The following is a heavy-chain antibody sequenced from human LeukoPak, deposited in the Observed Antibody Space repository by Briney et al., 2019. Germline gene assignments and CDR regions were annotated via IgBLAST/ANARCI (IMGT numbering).Heavy chain of an antibody. D-gene: IGHD2-15*01. CDR3: ARDRGSGSLAS. CDR2: ISGRGEAI. Sequence: GGSLRLSCAASGFTFSSYWTSWVRQAPGKGLEWISYISGRGEAIFYADSVQGRFTISRDNAKNSINLQMNGLTAEDTAVYYCARDRGSGSLASGGQGTLVPVSP. J-gene: IGHJ4*02. CDR1: GFTFSSYW. V-gene: IGHV3-48*01.